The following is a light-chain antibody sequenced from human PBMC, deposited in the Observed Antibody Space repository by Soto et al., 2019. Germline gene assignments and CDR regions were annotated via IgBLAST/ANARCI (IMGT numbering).Light chain of an antibody. CDR1: NSDVGAYNY. Sequence: QSALTQPPSASGSPGQSVTIPCTGTNSDVGAYNYVSWYQQYPGKVPKLIIYEVNKRPSGVPDRISGSKSGNTASLTVSGLQAEDEADYYCSSFAGAPVIFGGGTNLTVL. V-gene: IGLV2-8*01. CDR3: SSFAGAPVI. CDR2: EVN. J-gene: IGLJ2*01.